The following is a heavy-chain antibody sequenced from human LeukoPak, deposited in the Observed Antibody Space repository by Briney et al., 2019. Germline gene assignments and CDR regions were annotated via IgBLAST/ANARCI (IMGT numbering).Heavy chain of an antibody. V-gene: IGHV3-7*01. CDR3: ARLGARQILEY. D-gene: IGHD4-17*01. Sequence: GGSLRLSCAASGFTLSSYGMSWVRQAPGKGLEWVANIKQDGGEKYYLDSVKGRFTVSRDNAKNSLYLQMNSLRAEDTAVYYCARLGARQILEYWGQGTLVTVSS. CDR1: GFTLSSYG. J-gene: IGHJ4*02. CDR2: IKQDGGEK.